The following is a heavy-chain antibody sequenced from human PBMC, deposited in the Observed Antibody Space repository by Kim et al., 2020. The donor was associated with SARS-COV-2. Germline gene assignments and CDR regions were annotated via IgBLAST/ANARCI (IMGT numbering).Heavy chain of an antibody. CDR3: ARGGYYGSGSYYKRQKKFDY. V-gene: IGHV4-34*01. Sequence: SETLSLTCAVYGGSFSGYYWSWIRQPPGKGLEWIGEINHSGSTNYNPSLKSRVTISVDTSKNQFSLKLSSVTAADTAVYYCARGGYYGSGSYYKRQKKFDYWGQGTLVTVSS. CDR1: GGSFSGYY. J-gene: IGHJ4*02. CDR2: INHSGST. D-gene: IGHD3-10*01.